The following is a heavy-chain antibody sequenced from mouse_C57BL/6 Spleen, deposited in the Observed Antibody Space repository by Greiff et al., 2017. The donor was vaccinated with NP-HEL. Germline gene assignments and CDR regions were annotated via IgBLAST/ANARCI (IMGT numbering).Heavy chain of an antibody. Sequence: VQLQQSGPELVKPGASVKISCKASGYAFSSSWMNWVKQRPGKGLEWIGRLYPGDGDTNYNGKFKGKATLTADKSSSTAYMQLSSLTSEDSAVYFCADYGSSYRFADWGQGTLVTVSA. J-gene: IGHJ3*01. CDR1: GYAFSSSW. V-gene: IGHV1-82*01. CDR3: ADYGSSYRFAD. D-gene: IGHD1-1*01. CDR2: LYPGDGDT.